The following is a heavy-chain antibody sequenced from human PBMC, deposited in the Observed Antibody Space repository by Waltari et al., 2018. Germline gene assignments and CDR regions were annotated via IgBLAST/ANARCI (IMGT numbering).Heavy chain of an antibody. J-gene: IGHJ5*02. D-gene: IGHD1-26*01. CDR1: GGPIVTSY. CDR2: IYYSGST. V-gene: IGHV4-59*01. CDR3: ARQTVGARIDP. Sequence: QVQLQESGPGLVKASEALSLTCPLPGGPIVTSYWMWIRQPPGKGLEWIGHIYYSGSTNYSPSLKSRVTISVDTSKSQFSLRLRSVTAADTAVYYCARQTVGARIDPWGQGTLVTVSS.